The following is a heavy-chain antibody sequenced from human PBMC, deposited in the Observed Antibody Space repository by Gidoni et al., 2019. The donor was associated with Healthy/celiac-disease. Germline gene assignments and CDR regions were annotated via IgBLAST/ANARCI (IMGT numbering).Heavy chain of an antibody. V-gene: IGHV4-39*01. J-gene: IGHJ5*02. Sequence: QLQLQESGPGLVKPSETLSLTCTVSGGSISSSSYYWGWIRQPPGKGLEWIGSIYYSGSTYYNPSLKSRVTISVDTSKNQFSLKLSSVTAADTAVYYCARHGSSSSLYNWFDPWGQGTLVTVSS. CDR1: GGSISSSSYY. D-gene: IGHD6-6*01. CDR2: IYYSGST. CDR3: ARHGSSSSLYNWFDP.